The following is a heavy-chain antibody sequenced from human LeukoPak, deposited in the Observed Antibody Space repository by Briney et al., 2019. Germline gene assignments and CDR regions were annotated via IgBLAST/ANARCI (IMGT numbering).Heavy chain of an antibody. CDR3: ARGYFSSWYRWGMDV. CDR1: GFTFSSYW. D-gene: IGHD6-13*01. Sequence: GGSLRLSCAASGFTFSSYWMHWVRQAPGKGLVWVSRINSDGSSTSYADSVKGRFTISRDNAKNTLYLQMNSLRAEDTAVYYCARGYFSSWYRWGMDVWGQGTTVTVSS. CDR2: INSDGSST. V-gene: IGHV3-74*01. J-gene: IGHJ6*02.